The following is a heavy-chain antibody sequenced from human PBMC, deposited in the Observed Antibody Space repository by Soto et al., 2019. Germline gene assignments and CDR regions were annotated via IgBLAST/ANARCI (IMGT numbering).Heavy chain of an antibody. CDR2: IYYSGST. J-gene: IGHJ4*02. V-gene: IGHV4-31*03. Sequence: QVQLQESGPGLVKPSQTLSLTCTVSGGSISSGGYYWSWIRQHPGKGLEWIGYIYYSGSTYYNPSIQSRVTISVDTSKNQFSLKLSSVTAADTAVYYCARGVTAARVFDYWGQGTLVTVSS. D-gene: IGHD6-6*01. CDR3: ARGVTAARVFDY. CDR1: GGSISSGGYY.